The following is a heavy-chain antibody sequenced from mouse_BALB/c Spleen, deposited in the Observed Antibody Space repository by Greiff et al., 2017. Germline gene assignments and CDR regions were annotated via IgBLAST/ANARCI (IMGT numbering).Heavy chain of an antibody. J-gene: IGHJ2*01. D-gene: IGHD2-4*01. V-gene: IGHV1S81*02. CDR2: INPSNGRT. CDR3: ARGITTIV. CDR1: GYTFTSYW. Sequence: VQLQQPGAELVKPGASVKLSCKASGYTFTSYWMHWVKQRPRQGLEWIGEINPSNGRTNYNEKFKSKATLTVDKSSSTAYMQLSSLTSEDSAVYYCARGITTIVWGQGTTLTVSS.